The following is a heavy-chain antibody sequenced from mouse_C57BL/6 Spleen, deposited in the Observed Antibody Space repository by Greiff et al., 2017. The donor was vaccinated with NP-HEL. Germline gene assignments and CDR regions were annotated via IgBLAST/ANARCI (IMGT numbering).Heavy chain of an antibody. Sequence: QVQLQQSGPELVKPGASVKISCKASGYAFSSSWLNWVKQRPGKGLEWIGRIYPGDGDTNYNGKFKGKATLTADKSSSTAYMQLSSLTSEDSAVYVCARDSSGYGYAMDYWGQGTSVTVSS. V-gene: IGHV1-82*01. CDR1: GYAFSSSW. J-gene: IGHJ4*01. CDR3: ARDSSGYGYAMDY. D-gene: IGHD3-2*02. CDR2: IYPGDGDT.